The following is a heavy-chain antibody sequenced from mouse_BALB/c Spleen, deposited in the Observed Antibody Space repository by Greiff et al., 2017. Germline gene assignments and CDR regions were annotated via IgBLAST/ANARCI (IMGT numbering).Heavy chain of an antibody. D-gene: IGHD1-2*01. CDR2: IWGDGST. J-gene: IGHJ3*01. CDR1: GFSLTGYG. V-gene: IGHV2-6-7*01. CDR3: ARELHYNGYQLAY. Sequence: VQRVESGPGLVAPSQSLSITCTVSGFSLTGYGVNWVRQPPGKGLEWLGMIWGDGSTDYNSALKSRLSISKDNSKSQVFLKMTSLQTDDTARYYCARELHYNGYQLAYWGQGTLVTVSA.